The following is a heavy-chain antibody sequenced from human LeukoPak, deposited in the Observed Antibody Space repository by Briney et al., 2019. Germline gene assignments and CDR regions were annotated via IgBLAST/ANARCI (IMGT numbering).Heavy chain of an antibody. Sequence: GGSLRLSRAASGFTFSSIAMSWVRQAPDEGLEWVSTISGSGGGTYYADSVKGRFTISRDDSKNTLYLQMNSLRADDTAVYYCAKDLGRYRNNFFDYWGQGNLVTVSS. CDR1: GFTFSSIA. V-gene: IGHV3-23*01. CDR2: ISGSGGGT. D-gene: IGHD1-26*01. J-gene: IGHJ4*02. CDR3: AKDLGRYRNNFFDY.